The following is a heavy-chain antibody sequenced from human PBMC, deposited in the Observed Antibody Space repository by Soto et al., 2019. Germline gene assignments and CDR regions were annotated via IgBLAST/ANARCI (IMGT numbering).Heavy chain of an antibody. D-gene: IGHD3-10*01. CDR3: ENERSRRDYYGAGSPRTNYYYYYMDV. J-gene: IGHJ6*03. CDR2: ISWYSGSI. Sequence: EVQLVESGGGLVQPGRSLRLSCAASGFTFDDYAMHWVRQAPGKGLEWVSGISWYSGSIGYADSVKGRFTIYRDNPKNSHYLQMHSHRAEDTALYHCENERSRRDYYGAGSPRTNYYYYYMDVWGKGTTVTVSS. V-gene: IGHV3-9*01. CDR1: GFTFDDYA.